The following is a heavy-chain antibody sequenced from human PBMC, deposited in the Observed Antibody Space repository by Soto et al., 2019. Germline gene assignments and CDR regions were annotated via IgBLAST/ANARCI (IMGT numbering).Heavy chain of an antibody. D-gene: IGHD3-10*01. CDR3: ATDDYGIFPY. CDR2: IDPRSGGT. Sequence: ASVKVSCKVSGYPFTTYYIHWVRQAPGQGLEWMGWIDPRSGGTVYEQKFQGRVTMTRDTSISTVYMDLSGLTSDDTALYYCATDDYGIFPYWGQGSLVTVSS. V-gene: IGHV1-2*02. J-gene: IGHJ4*02. CDR1: GYPFTTYY.